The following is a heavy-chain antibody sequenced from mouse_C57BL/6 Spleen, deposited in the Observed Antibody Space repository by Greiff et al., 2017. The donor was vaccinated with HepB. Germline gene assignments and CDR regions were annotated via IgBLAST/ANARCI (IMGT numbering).Heavy chain of an antibody. CDR1: GFTFSSYA. J-gene: IGHJ3*01. CDR2: ISDGGSYT. D-gene: IGHD2-4*01. CDR3: ARFYDYDAWFAY. V-gene: IGHV5-4*01. Sequence: EVQRVESGGGLVKPGGSLKLSCAASGFTFSSYAMSWVRQTPEKRLEWVATISDGGSYTYYPDNVKGRFTISRDNAKNNLYLQMSHLKSEDTAMYYCARFYDYDAWFAYWGQGTLVTVSA.